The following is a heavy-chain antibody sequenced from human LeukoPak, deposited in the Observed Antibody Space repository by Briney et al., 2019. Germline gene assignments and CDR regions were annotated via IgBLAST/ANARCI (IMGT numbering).Heavy chain of an antibody. J-gene: IGHJ4*02. CDR3: AKESPYSSNRLYYFDY. CDR1: GFTVSSNY. Sequence: GGSLRLSCAASGFTVSSNYMSWVRQAPGEGLEWVSVIYSGGSTYYADSVKGRFTISRDNSKNTLYLQMNSLRADDTAVYYCAKESPYSSNRLYYFDYWGQGTLVTVSS. D-gene: IGHD2-21*01. V-gene: IGHV3-66*01. CDR2: IYSGGST.